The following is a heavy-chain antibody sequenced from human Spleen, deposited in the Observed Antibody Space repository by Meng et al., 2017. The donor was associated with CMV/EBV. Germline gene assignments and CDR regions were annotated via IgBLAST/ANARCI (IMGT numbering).Heavy chain of an antibody. V-gene: IGHV2-70D*14. D-gene: IGHD3-16*01. Sequence: SGPTLVKPTQTLTLTCTFSGFSLSTSGMRVSWIRQPPGKALEWLARIDWDDDKFYSTSLKTRLAISKDTSKNQVVLTMTNMDPVDTATYYCARIKRGGSHFDYWGQGTLVTVSS. J-gene: IGHJ4*02. CDR1: GFSLSTSGMR. CDR3: ARIKRGGSHFDY. CDR2: IDWDDDK.